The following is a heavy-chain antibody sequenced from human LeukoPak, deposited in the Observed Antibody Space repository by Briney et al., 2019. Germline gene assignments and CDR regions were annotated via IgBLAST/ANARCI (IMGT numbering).Heavy chain of an antibody. CDR3: ARARVDIVATTRRFDP. J-gene: IGHJ5*02. V-gene: IGHV1-18*01. Sequence: GASVKVSCKASGYTFTSYGISWVRQAPGQGLEWMGWISAYNGNTNHAQKLQGRVTMTTDTSTSTAHMELRSLRSDDTAVYYCARARVDIVATTRRFDPWGQGTLVTVSS. D-gene: IGHD5-12*01. CDR2: ISAYNGNT. CDR1: GYTFTSYG.